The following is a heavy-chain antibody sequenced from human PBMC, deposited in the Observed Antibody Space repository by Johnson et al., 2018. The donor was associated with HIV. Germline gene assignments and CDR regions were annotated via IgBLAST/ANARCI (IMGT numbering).Heavy chain of an antibody. D-gene: IGHD2-8*02. CDR2: ISYDANNE. J-gene: IGHJ3*02. CDR1: GFTFSSYA. V-gene: IGHV3-30*04. Sequence: QVQLVESGRGVVQPGTSLRLSCAASGFTFSSYAVHWVRQAPGKGLEWVALISYDANNEYYAYSVRGRFTISRDNSKNTLYLQMNSLRAEDTAVYYCARDRYCSGGVCYAFDIWGQGTMVAVSS. CDR3: ARDRYCSGGVCYAFDI.